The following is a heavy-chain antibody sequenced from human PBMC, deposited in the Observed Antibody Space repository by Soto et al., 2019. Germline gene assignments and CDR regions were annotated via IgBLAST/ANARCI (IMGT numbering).Heavy chain of an antibody. V-gene: IGHV4-30-4*02. CDR1: GGSISDDSY. J-gene: IGHJ5*01. CDR2: IYHTGNT. CDR3: ARDEYQLLSSVSWFDS. D-gene: IGHD2-2*01. Sequence: PSDTVSLTSTVSGGSISDDSYWSWIRQTPGKGLEWIGYIYHTGNTYYNPSLRSRVTSSVDKSKSQFSLKLISVTAAHTAVYFCARDEYQLLSSVSWFDSWGHGTLVTVYS.